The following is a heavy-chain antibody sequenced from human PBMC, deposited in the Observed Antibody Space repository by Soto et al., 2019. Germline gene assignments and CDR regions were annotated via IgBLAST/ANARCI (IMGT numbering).Heavy chain of an antibody. D-gene: IGHD2-2*01. CDR1: GFTFRRNN. V-gene: IGHV3-21*01. CDR3: ALWGSTSWYV. Sequence: GGSLRLSCAASGFTFRRNNMNWVRQAPGKGLEWVASISSSGDYLYYADSVKGRFIISRDNSKNTLYLQMNSLRAEDTAVYYCALWGSTSWYVWGQGTTVTVSS. CDR2: ISSSGDYL. J-gene: IGHJ6*02.